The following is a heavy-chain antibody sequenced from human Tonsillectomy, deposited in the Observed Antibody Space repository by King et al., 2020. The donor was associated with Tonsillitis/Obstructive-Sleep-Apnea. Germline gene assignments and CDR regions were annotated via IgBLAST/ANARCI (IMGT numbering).Heavy chain of an antibody. CDR2: FHPEDTET. Sequence: QLVQSGAEVKKPGASVKVSCKVPGYTVTDLAIHWVRQAPGKGLEWMGGFHPEDTETIYAQKFLGRVTLTEDTSTDTAYMEPSSLSSEDTAVYYCATYGKYYYDTSGYYYYLDYWGQGTLVSVSS. V-gene: IGHV1-24*01. D-gene: IGHD3-22*01. J-gene: IGHJ4*02. CDR1: GYTVTDLA. CDR3: ATYGKYYYDTSGYYYYLDY.